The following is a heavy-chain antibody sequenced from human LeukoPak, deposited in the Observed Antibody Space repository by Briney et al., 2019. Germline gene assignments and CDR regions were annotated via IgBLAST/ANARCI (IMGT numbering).Heavy chain of an antibody. CDR3: ARDRLFGSGHRYFDY. CDR1: GVSITSYF. D-gene: IGHD3-22*01. CDR2: IYTSGST. V-gene: IGHV4-4*07. Sequence: SETLSLTCTVSGVSITSYFWSWIRQPAGKGLEWIGRIYTSGSTNYDPSLKSRVTMSVHTSKNQFSLKLSSVTAADTAVYYCARDRLFGSGHRYFDYWGQGTLVTVSS. J-gene: IGHJ4*02.